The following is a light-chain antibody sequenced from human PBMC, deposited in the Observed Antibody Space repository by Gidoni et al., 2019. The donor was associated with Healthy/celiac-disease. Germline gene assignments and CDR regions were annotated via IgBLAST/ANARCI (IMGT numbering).Light chain of an antibody. V-gene: IGLV2-23*02. Sequence: QSALTQPASVSRSPGQSLTISCTGTRSDVGSYNLVSWYQQHPGKAPKLMSYEVSKRPSGVSNRFSGSKSGNTASLTISGRQSEDEAEYFCCSYAGSRVFGGGTKLTVL. CDR3: CSYAGSRV. CDR2: EVS. J-gene: IGLJ2*01. CDR1: RSDVGSYNL.